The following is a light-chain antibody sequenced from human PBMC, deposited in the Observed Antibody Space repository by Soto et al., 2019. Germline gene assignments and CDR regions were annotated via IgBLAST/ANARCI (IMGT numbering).Light chain of an antibody. Sequence: DIQMTESPSTLSASVGGSVTIPSRASQSISSWLAWYKQKPGKAPKVMIYDASSLESGVPSRFRGSGSGTEFTLTISSLKSDDFATYYCQQANSFPITFGQGTRLEIK. CDR1: QSISSW. J-gene: IGKJ5*01. CDR2: DAS. CDR3: QQANSFPIT. V-gene: IGKV1-5*01.